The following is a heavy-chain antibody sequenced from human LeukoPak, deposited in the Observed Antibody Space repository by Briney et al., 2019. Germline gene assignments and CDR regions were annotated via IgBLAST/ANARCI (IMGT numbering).Heavy chain of an antibody. D-gene: IGHD5-12*01. Sequence: SETLSLTCTVPGGSISSYYWSWIRQPPGKGLEWIGFIYYSGSANYNPSLRSRVTISVDTSKNRFSLKLTSVTAADTAVYYCARTGVVATSYFFDYWGQGTLVIVSS. CDR1: GGSISSYY. CDR2: IYYSGSA. J-gene: IGHJ4*02. V-gene: IGHV4-59*01. CDR3: ARTGVVATSYFFDY.